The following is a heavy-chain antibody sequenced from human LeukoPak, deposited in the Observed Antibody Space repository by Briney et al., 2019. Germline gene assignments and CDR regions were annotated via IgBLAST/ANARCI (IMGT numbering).Heavy chain of an antibody. CDR3: ATAGGSEQLWDCAWDV. CDR2: IYAGGST. D-gene: IGHD5-18*01. CDR1: GFPVSSNY. J-gene: IGHJ6*02. Sequence: GSLRLSCAASGFPVSSNYMSWVRQAPGKGLGWVSLIYAGGSTYYADAVKGRFTISRHNSKNPLHLQLNSLRVEDPAVYYCATAGGSEQLWDCAWDVGPRGTRVTVS. V-gene: IGHV3-53*04.